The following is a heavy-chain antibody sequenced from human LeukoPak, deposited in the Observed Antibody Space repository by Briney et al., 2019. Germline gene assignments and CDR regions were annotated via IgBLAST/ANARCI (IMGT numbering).Heavy chain of an antibody. CDR1: GFTFSSYG. Sequence: PGGSLRLSCAASGFTFSSYGMHWVRQVPGKGLEWVAVIWYDGSNKYYADSVKGRFTISRDNSKSTLYLQMNSLRAEDTAVYYCAKDYYDIVGRFDYWGQGTLVTVSS. J-gene: IGHJ4*02. CDR2: IWYDGSNK. D-gene: IGHD3-22*01. CDR3: AKDYYDIVGRFDY. V-gene: IGHV3-33*06.